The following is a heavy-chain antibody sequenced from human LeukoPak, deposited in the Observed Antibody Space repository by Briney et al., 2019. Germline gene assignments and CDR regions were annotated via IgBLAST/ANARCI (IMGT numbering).Heavy chain of an antibody. CDR1: GFTFSTYA. CDR3: AKGYGRFDP. CDR2: IPSGGTSE. D-gene: IGHD4-17*01. V-gene: IGHV3-30*18. J-gene: IGHJ5*02. Sequence: PGRPLRLSCGASGFTFSTYAMHWVRQTPGKGLEWVAFIPSGGTSETYADSVKSRFTISRDDSKNTLYLRMNNLTPEDTAVYYCAKGYGRFDPWGQGTLVTVSS.